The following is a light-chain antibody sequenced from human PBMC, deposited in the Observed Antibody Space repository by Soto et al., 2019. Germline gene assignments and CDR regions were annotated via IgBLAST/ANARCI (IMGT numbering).Light chain of an antibody. Sequence: QSALTQPPSASGSPGQSVAISCTGTSSDVGSYNYVSWYQQHPSKAPKLMIYEVNKWPSGVPDRFSGSKSGNPASLTVSGLQAEDEADYYCSSYAGSSNVFGTGTKVTVL. CDR1: SSDVGSYNY. V-gene: IGLV2-8*01. J-gene: IGLJ1*01. CDR3: SSYAGSSNV. CDR2: EVN.